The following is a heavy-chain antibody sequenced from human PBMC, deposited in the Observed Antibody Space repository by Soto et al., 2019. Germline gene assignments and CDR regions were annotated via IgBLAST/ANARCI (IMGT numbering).Heavy chain of an antibody. D-gene: IGHD3-10*01. CDR2: INDSGNI. CDR1: GGSFSGYQ. Sequence: QVQLQQWGAGLLKPSETLSLTCAVYGGSFSGYQWSWIRQTPGKGLEWIGDINDSGNINYNSSLKSRAGIFVDRAKKQISLKLRSVTAADPAVYYCARGLILWFGELSRRGGYYYYMDVWGKGTTVSVSS. V-gene: IGHV4-34*01. CDR3: ARGLILWFGELSRRGGYYYYMDV. J-gene: IGHJ6*03.